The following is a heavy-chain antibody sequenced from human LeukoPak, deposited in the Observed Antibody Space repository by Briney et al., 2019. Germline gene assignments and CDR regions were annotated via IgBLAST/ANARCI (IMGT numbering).Heavy chain of an antibody. D-gene: IGHD3-10*01. CDR2: IRCDGSNK. Sequence: GGSLRLSCAASGFTFSSYVMHWVRQAPAKGLGWVAFIRCDGSNKYYADSVKGRFTISRDNSKSTLYLQMNGLRAQDTAVYYCAKAYYGSGSYFDYWGQGTLVTVSS. CDR1: GFTFSSYV. CDR3: AKAYYGSGSYFDY. J-gene: IGHJ4*02. V-gene: IGHV3-30*02.